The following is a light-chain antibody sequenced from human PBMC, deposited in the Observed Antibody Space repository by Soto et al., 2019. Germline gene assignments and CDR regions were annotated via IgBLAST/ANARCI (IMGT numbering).Light chain of an antibody. CDR1: ETISSY. J-gene: IGKJ4*01. CDR3: QQSYSLPLT. V-gene: IGKV1-39*01. CDR2: SAS. Sequence: DIQMTQSPSSLSASVGDRVTITCRASETISSYLNWYQQKPGKAPNRLIYSASSLVSGVPSRFSGSGSETDFTLTISSLQPEDFATYYCQQSYSLPLTFGGGTKVEIK.